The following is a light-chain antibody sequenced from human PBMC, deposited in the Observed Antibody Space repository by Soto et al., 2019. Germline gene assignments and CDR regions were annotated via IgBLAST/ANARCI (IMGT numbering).Light chain of an antibody. Sequence: IQLTQSPSSLSASVGDRVTITCRASQGISSYLAWYQQKPGKAPKLLIYAASTLQSVVPSRFSGSGSGTDFTLTISSLQPEDFATYYCQQLNSYRRTFGQGTKVEIK. V-gene: IGKV1-9*01. J-gene: IGKJ1*01. CDR3: QQLNSYRRT. CDR2: AAS. CDR1: QGISSY.